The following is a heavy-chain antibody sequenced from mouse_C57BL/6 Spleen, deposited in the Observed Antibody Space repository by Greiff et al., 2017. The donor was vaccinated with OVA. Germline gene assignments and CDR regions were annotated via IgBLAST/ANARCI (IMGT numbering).Heavy chain of an antibody. CDR3: AGITTVEGY. J-gene: IGHJ2*01. V-gene: IGHV5-4*03. CDR1: GFTFSSYA. Sequence: EVKVEESGGGLVKPGGSLKLSCAASGFTFSSYAMSWVRQTPEKRLEWVATISDGGSYTYYPDNVKGRFTFSRDNAKNNLYLQMSHLKSEDTAMYYCAGITTVEGYWGQGTTLTVSS. CDR2: ISDGGSYT. D-gene: IGHD1-1*01.